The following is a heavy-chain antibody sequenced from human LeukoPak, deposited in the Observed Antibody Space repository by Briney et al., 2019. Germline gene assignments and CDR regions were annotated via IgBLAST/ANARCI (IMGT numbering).Heavy chain of an antibody. Sequence: GGSLRLSCAASGFTFSSYEMNWVRQAPGKGLEWVSYISSSGSTIYYADSVKGRFTISRDNAKNSLYLQMNSLRAEDTAVYYCARRRSRVRHSIDWYFDLWGRGTLVTVSS. D-gene: IGHD3-3*02. V-gene: IGHV3-48*03. CDR3: ARRRSRVRHSIDWYFDL. CDR2: ISSSGSTI. J-gene: IGHJ2*01. CDR1: GFTFSSYE.